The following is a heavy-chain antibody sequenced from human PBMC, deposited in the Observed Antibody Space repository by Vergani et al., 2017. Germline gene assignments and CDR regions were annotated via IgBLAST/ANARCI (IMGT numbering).Heavy chain of an antibody. D-gene: IGHD5-18*01. V-gene: IGHV3-48*03. CDR1: GFTFSSYE. Sequence: EVQLVESGGGLVQPGGSLRLSCAASGFTFSSYEMNWVRQAPGKGLEWVSYIISSGSTIYYADSVKVRFTISRDNAKNSLYLRMNSMRADDTAVYYCARGGGYSYGTVDDWGQGTLVTVYS. J-gene: IGHJ4*02. CDR3: ARGGGYSYGTVDD. CDR2: IISSGSTI.